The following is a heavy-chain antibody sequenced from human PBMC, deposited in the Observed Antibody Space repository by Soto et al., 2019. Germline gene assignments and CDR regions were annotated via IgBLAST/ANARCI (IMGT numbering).Heavy chain of an antibody. CDR3: ATDGAVVAATPLNY. CDR2: IIPILGIA. V-gene: IGHV1-69*02. Sequence: ASVKVSCKASGGTFSSYTISWVRQAPGQGLEWMGRIIPILGIANYAQKFQGRVTITADKSTSTAYMELSSLRSEDTAVYYCATDGAVVAATPLNYWGQVPLVTVSS. J-gene: IGHJ4*02. CDR1: GGTFSSYT. D-gene: IGHD2-15*01.